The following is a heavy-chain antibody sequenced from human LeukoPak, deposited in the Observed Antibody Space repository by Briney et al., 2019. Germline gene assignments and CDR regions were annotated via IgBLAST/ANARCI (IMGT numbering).Heavy chain of an antibody. CDR2: IHHTGGT. D-gene: IGHD6-13*01. CDR3: AREHIAADTRDAFDI. Sequence: PSGTLSLTCAVPGGPINITNWWSWVRQPPGKGLEWIGEIHHTGGTNHNPSLKSRVTISLEKSKNQFSVKLSSVTAADTAVYYCAREHIAADTRDAFDIWGQGTMVTVSS. CDR1: GGPINITNW. V-gene: IGHV4-4*02. J-gene: IGHJ3*02.